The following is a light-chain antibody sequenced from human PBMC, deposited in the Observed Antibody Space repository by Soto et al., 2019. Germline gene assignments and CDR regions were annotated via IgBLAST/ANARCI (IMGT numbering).Light chain of an antibody. CDR2: EGS. CDR1: SSDVGSYNL. V-gene: IGLV2-23*01. J-gene: IGLJ2*01. Sequence: QSALTQPASVSGSPGQSITISCTGTSSDVGSYNLVSWYQQHPGKAPELMIYEGSKRLSGVSNRFSGSKSGNTASLTISGLQAEDEADYYCCSYAGSSTVVVGGGTKLTVL. CDR3: CSYAGSSTVV.